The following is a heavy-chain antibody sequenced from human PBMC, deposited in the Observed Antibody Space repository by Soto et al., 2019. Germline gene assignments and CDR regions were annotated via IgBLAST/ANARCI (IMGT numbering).Heavy chain of an antibody. D-gene: IGHD3-9*01. J-gene: IGHJ6*02. CDR2: IYYTGST. Sequence: SETLSLTCTVSGGSISSYYWSWIRQPPGKGLDWIGFIYYTGSTNYNPSLNSRVTISVDTPKNQFSLKVSSVTAADTAVYYCARGLNYDILTGAYYYYGMDVRGQGTTVTVSS. V-gene: IGHV4-59*01. CDR1: GGSISSYY. CDR3: ARGLNYDILTGAYYYYGMDV.